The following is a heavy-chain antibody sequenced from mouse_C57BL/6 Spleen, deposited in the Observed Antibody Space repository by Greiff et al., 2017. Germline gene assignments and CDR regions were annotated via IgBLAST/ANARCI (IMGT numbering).Heavy chain of an antibody. Sequence: EVQLQQSGTVLARPGASVKMSCKTSGYTFTSYWMHWVKQRPGQGLEWIGAIYPGNSDTSYNQQFKGKAKLTAVTSASTAYIELSSLTNEDSAVYYCTRGGYGSSPYAMDYWGQGTSVTVSS. CDR1: GYTFTSYW. V-gene: IGHV1-5*01. CDR2: IYPGNSDT. J-gene: IGHJ4*01. D-gene: IGHD1-1*01. CDR3: TRGGYGSSPYAMDY.